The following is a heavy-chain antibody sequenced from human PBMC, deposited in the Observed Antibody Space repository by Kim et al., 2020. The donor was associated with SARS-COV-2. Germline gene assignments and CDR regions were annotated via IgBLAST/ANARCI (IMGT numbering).Heavy chain of an antibody. CDR2: IYYSGST. D-gene: IGHD3-10*01. CDR1: GGSISSSSYY. CDR3: ARTPYYYYGSGLDP. J-gene: IGHJ5*02. Sequence: SETLSLTCTVSGGSISSSSYYWDWIRQPPGKGLEWIGSIYYSGSTYYNPSLKSRVTISVDTSKNQFSLKLSSVTAADTAVYYCARTPYYYYGSGLDPWGQGTLVTVSS. V-gene: IGHV4-39*01.